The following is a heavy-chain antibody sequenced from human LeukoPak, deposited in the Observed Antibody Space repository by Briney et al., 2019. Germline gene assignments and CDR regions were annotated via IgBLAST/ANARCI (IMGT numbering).Heavy chain of an antibody. Sequence: SETLSLTCAVYGGSFSGYYWSWIRQPPGKGLEWIGEINHSGSTNYNPSLKSRVTISVDTSKNRFSLKLSSVTAADTAVYYCARVGMIVVPLDAFDIWGQGTMVTVSS. CDR3: ARVGMIVVPLDAFDI. J-gene: IGHJ3*02. V-gene: IGHV4-34*01. CDR2: INHSGST. D-gene: IGHD3-22*01. CDR1: GGSFSGYY.